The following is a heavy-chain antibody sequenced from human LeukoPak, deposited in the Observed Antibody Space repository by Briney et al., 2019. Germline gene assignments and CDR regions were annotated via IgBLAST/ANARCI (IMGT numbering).Heavy chain of an antibody. CDR2: ISSSSSYI. CDR3: ARDGYYYDSSGYYYTYYFDY. D-gene: IGHD3-22*01. V-gene: IGHV3-21*01. CDR1: GFTFSSYS. J-gene: IGHJ4*02. Sequence: SGGSLRLSCAASGFTFSSYSMNWVRQAPGKGLEWVSSISSSSSYIYYEDSVKGRFTISRDNAKNSLYLQMKSLRAEDTAVYYCARDGYYYDSSGYYYTYYFDYWGQGTLVTVSS.